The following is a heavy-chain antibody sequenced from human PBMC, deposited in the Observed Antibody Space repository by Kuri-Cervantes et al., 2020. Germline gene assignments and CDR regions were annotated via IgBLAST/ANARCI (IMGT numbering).Heavy chain of an antibody. CDR1: GYTFTGYY. J-gene: IGHJ6*04. D-gene: IGHD5-12*01. Sequence: ASVKVSCKASGYTFTGYYMHWVRQAPGQGLEWMGWINPNSGGTNYAQKFQGRVTMTRDTSISTAYMELSRLRSDDTAVYYCARAPGYSGYDGPMDVWGKGTTVTVS. V-gene: IGHV1-2*02. CDR2: INPNSGGT. CDR3: ARAPGYSGYDGPMDV.